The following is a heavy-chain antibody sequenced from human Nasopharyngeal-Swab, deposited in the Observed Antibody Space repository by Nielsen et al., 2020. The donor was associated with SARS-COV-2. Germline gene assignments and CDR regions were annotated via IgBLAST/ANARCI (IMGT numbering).Heavy chain of an antibody. V-gene: IGHV4-34*01. J-gene: IGHJ6*03. Sequence: WIRQPPGKGLEWIGEVSQGGGTNYNPSLKNRVTISVATSKNQFSLKLSSVTAAETAVYYCARGGAGVVTSPVLGLGPYYSYYYMDVWGKGTTVTVSS. D-gene: IGHD2/OR15-2a*01. CDR3: ARGGAGVVTSPVLGLGPYYSYYYMDV. CDR2: VSQGGGT.